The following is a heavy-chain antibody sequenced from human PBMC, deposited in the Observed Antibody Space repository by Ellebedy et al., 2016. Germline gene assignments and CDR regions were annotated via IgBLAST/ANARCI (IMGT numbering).Heavy chain of an antibody. CDR2: INHSGST. CDR3: ARWCLLTGRYYYYMDV. J-gene: IGHJ6*03. Sequence: SETLSLTXAVYGGSFSGYYWSWIRQPPGKGLEWIGEINHSGSTNYNPSLKSRVTISVDTSKNQFSLKLSSVTAADTAVYYCARWCLLTGRYYYYMDVWGKGTTVTVSS. CDR1: GGSFSGYY. D-gene: IGHD7-27*01. V-gene: IGHV4-34*01.